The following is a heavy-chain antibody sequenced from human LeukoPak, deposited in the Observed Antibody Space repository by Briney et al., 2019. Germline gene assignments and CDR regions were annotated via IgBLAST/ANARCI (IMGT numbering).Heavy chain of an antibody. CDR3: ATTGIFGAAKGY. Sequence: GGSLRLSCAASGFSISSYTMMWVRQAPGKGLEWVSYVSSNGDYIYYADSVKGRFSISRDNARRSVYLQMHSLRVEDTGVYYCATTGIFGAAKGYWGQGTLVIVSS. J-gene: IGHJ4*02. V-gene: IGHV3-21*05. D-gene: IGHD3-3*01. CDR2: VSSNGDYI. CDR1: GFSISSYT.